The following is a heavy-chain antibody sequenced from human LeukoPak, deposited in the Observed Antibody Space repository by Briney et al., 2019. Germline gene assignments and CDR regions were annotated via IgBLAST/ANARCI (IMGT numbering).Heavy chain of an antibody. V-gene: IGHV3-30*02. CDR2: IRYDGSNK. CDR1: GFTFSSYG. D-gene: IGHD3-10*01. J-gene: IGHJ4*02. Sequence: GGSLRLSCAASGFTFSSYGMHWVRQAPGKGLEWVAFIRYDGSNKYYADSVKGRFTISRDNSKNALYLQMNSLRAEDTAVYYCAKDLAVVGSGSPGYWGQGTLVTVSS. CDR3: AKDLAVVGSGSPGY.